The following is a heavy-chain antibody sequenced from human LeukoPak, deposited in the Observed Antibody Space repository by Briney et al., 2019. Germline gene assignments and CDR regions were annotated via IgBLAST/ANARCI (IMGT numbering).Heavy chain of an antibody. CDR1: GGSISSYY. CDR2: IYTSGST. CDR3: ARHGPSQVMMRAVAGRAPWFDP. V-gene: IGHV4-4*09. Sequence: PSETLSLTCTVSGGSISSYYWSWIRQPPGKGLEWIGYIYTSGSTNYNPSLKSRVTISVDTSKNQFSLKLSSVTAADTAVYYCARHGPSQVMMRAVAGRAPWFDPWGQGTLVTVSS. D-gene: IGHD6-19*01. J-gene: IGHJ5*02.